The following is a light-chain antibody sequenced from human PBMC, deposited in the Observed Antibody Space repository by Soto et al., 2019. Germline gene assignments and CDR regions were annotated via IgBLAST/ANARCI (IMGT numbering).Light chain of an antibody. CDR1: SSDVGGYDY. J-gene: IGLJ1*01. CDR3: TSYAGSNNFV. Sequence: QSVLTQPPSASGSPGQSVTISCTGTSSDVGGYDYVSWYQQHPGKAPTLMIYEVTKQPSGVPDRLSGSKSGKTGSLTVSGLQAEDEDDYFCTSYAGSNNFVVGTATKVTVL. CDR2: EVT. V-gene: IGLV2-8*01.